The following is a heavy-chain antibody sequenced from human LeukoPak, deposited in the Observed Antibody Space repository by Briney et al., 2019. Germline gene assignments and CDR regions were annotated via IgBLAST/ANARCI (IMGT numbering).Heavy chain of an antibody. J-gene: IGHJ6*04. V-gene: IGHV3-48*03. CDR2: ISSSGSTI. Sequence: GRSLRLSCAASEFTFSTYAMHWVRQAPGKGLEWVSYISSSGSTIYYADSVKGRFTISRDNAKNSLYLQMNSLRAEDTAVYYCAELGITMIGGVWGKGTTVTISS. D-gene: IGHD3-10*02. CDR3: AELGITMIGGV. CDR1: EFTFSTYA.